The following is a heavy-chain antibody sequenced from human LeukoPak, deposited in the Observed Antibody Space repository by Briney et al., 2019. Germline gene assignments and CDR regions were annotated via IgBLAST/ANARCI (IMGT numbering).Heavy chain of an antibody. CDR2: IDYSGSS. CDR3: ARDHPVADWAPDI. CDR1: GGSISSYS. J-gene: IGHJ3*02. D-gene: IGHD3-9*01. V-gene: IGHV4-59*13. Sequence: SDTLSLTCSVSGGSISSYSWTWIRQPPGKGLEWIGFIDYSGSSNYNPSLKSRVTISADPSTNHFSLNLTSVTAADTAVYFCARDHPVADWAPDIWGRGTMVTVSS.